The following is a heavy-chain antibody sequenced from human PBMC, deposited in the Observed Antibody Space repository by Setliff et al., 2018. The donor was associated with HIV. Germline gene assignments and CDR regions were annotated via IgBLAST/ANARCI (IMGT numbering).Heavy chain of an antibody. CDR2: IIPIFGTA. V-gene: IGHV1-69*05. D-gene: IGHD5-12*01. J-gene: IGHJ6*02. CDR1: GGALSSYA. Sequence: SVKVSCKASGGALSSYALSWVRQAPGQGLEWMGGIIPIFGTANYAQKFQGRVTITRNTSISTAYMELSSLRSEDTAVYYCAIGSLATIKYYYYGMDVWGQGTTVTVSS. CDR3: AIGSLATIKYYYYGMDV.